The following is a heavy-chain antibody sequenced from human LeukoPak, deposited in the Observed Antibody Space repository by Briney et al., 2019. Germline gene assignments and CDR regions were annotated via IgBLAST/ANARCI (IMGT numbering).Heavy chain of an antibody. D-gene: IGHD3-10*01. J-gene: IGHJ4*02. CDR2: FYTSGST. V-gene: IGHV4-4*07. CDR1: GGSISSWQ. CDR3: ATGAGPFDY. Sequence: SETLSLTCTVSGGSISSWQWSWIRQPAGKGLEWIGRFYTSGSTNYNPSLKSRVTMSLDTSKNQFFLKVSSVTAADTAVYFCATGAGPFDYRGQGILVTVSS.